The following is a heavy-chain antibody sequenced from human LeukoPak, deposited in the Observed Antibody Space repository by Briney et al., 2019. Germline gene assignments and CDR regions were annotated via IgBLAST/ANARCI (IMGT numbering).Heavy chain of an antibody. CDR3: ATSGWYLLPGVY. V-gene: IGHV4-39*01. Sequence: PSETLSLTCSVSGGSISSSNYYWGWIRQPPGKGLEWIGRIYYSGSTYYNPSLKSRVTISVDTSKNQFSLKPSSVTAADTAVYYCATSGWYLLPGVYWGQGTLVTVSS. CDR2: IYYSGST. J-gene: IGHJ4*02. D-gene: IGHD6-19*01. CDR1: GGSISSSNYY.